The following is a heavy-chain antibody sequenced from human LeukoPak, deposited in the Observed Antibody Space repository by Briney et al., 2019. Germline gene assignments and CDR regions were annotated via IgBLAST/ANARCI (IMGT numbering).Heavy chain of an antibody. D-gene: IGHD6-19*01. CDR1: GFTFSSYW. CDR3: ARGNSVAGTDISY. V-gene: IGHV3-21*01. Sequence: GRSLRLSCAASGFTFSSYWMHWVRQAPGKGLVWVSSISSSSGYIYYADSVKGRFTISRDNAKNSLYLQMNSLRAEDTAVYYCARGNSVAGTDISYWGQGTLVTVSS. CDR2: ISSSSGYI. J-gene: IGHJ4*02.